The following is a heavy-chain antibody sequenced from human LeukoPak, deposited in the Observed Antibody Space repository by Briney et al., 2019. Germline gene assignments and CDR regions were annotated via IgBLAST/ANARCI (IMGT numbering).Heavy chain of an antibody. CDR1: GFTFSSYV. CDR3: AKGRRTPLVGTTTKSWIDY. CDR2: ISGTDSRT. J-gene: IGHJ4*02. V-gene: IGHV3-23*01. D-gene: IGHD1-26*01. Sequence: GGSLRLSCAASGFTFSSYVMNWVRQAPGKGLEWVSSISGTDSRTHYADSVKGRFSISRDNSKNTLYLQMDSLRAEDTAVYYCAKGRRTPLVGTTTKSWIDYWGQGTLVTVSS.